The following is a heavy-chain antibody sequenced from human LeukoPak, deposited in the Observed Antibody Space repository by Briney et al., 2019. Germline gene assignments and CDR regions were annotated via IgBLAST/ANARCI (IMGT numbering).Heavy chain of an antibody. D-gene: IGHD3-10*01. CDR3: AKGCFPHRITMVRGVYFDY. Sequence: GGSLRFSCAASGFTFSSYAMSWVRQAPGKGLEWLSAISGSGGSTDHVEFGKGRFTISRDNSKNTLYLQMNSLRAEDTAVYYCAKGCFPHRITMVRGVYFDYWGQGTLVTVSS. CDR1: GFTFSSYA. J-gene: IGHJ4*02. V-gene: IGHV3-23*01. CDR2: ISGSGGST.